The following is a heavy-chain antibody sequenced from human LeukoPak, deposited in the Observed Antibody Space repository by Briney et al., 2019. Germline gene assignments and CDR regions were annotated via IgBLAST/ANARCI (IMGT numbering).Heavy chain of an antibody. CDR2: SNPSGVGT. V-gene: IGHV1-46*01. CDR3: AREEYGGYFDY. CDR1: GYIITTYY. D-gene: IGHD2-21*01. J-gene: IGHJ4*02. Sequence: ASVKVSCKASGYIITTYYIHRVRQAPGQGLEWMGVSNPSGVGTNYAQKFQGRVTMTRDTSTSTVYMELSSLRSEDTAVYYCAREEYGGYFDYWGQGTLVTVSS.